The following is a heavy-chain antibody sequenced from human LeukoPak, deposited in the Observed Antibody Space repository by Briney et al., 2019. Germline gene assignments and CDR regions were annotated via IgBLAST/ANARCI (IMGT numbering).Heavy chain of an antibody. V-gene: IGHV4-34*01. D-gene: IGHD5-24*01. J-gene: IGHJ4*02. CDR3: ARVERKYYFDY. CDR2: INHSGST. CDR1: GGSFSGYY. Sequence: PSETLSLTCAVYGGSFSGYYWSWIRQPPGKGLEWIGEINHSGSTNYNPSLKSRVTISVDTSKNQLSLKLSSVTAADTAVYYCARVERKYYFDYWGQGTLVTVSS.